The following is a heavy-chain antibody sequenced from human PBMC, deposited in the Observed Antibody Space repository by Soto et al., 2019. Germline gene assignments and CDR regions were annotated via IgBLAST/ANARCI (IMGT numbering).Heavy chain of an antibody. V-gene: IGHV6-1*01. CDR3: AREGFWSVYSAYNWFDP. CDR2: TYYRSKWYN. D-gene: IGHD3-3*01. Sequence: PPQTLSLTCAISGDSVSSNSAAWNWIRQSPSRGLEWLGRTYYRSKWYNDYAVSVKSRITINPDTSKNQFSLQLNSVTPEDTAVYYCAREGFWSVYSAYNWFDPWGQGTLVTVSS. J-gene: IGHJ5*02. CDR1: GDSVSSNSAA.